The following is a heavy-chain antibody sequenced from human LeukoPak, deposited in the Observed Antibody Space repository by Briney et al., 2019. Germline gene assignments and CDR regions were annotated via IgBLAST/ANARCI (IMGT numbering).Heavy chain of an antibody. CDR2: MYHTGTT. CDR3: ARWFGSGSYHTNYYYYGMDV. V-gene: IGHV4-4*02. CDR1: GGSINNVNW. J-gene: IGHJ6*04. D-gene: IGHD3-10*01. Sequence: PSETLSLTCAVSGGSINNVNWWSWVRQPPGKGLEWIGEMYHTGTTNYNPSLKSRVTMSVDRSKNQVSLKLSSVTAADTAVYYCARWFGSGSYHTNYYYYGMDVWGKGTTATVSS.